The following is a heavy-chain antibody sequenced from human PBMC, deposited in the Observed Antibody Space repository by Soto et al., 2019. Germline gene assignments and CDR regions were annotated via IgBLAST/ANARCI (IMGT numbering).Heavy chain of an antibody. CDR1: GGSISSGGYS. Sequence: PSETLSLTCAVSGGSISSGGYSWSWIRQPPGKGLEWIGYIYHSGSTYYNPSLKSRVTISVDTSKNQFSLKLSSVTAADTAVYYCARGTILGSGRKYNWFDPWGQGTLVTVSS. D-gene: IGHD3-10*01. V-gene: IGHV4-30-2*01. CDR3: ARGTILGSGRKYNWFDP. CDR2: IYHSGST. J-gene: IGHJ5*02.